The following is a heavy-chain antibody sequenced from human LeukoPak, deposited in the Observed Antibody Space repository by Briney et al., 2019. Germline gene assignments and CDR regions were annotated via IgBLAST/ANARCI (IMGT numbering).Heavy chain of an antibody. CDR1: GGSISSGGYY. CDR2: IYYSGST. J-gene: IGHJ3*02. V-gene: IGHV4-31*03. D-gene: IGHD3-9*01. CDR3: ARGQYDYDILTGQPQKYGFDI. Sequence: PSQTLSLTCTVSGGSISSGGYYWSWIRQHPGKGLEWIGYIYYSGSTYYNPSLKSRVTISVDTSKNQFSLKLSSVTAADTAVYYCARGQYDYDILTGQPQKYGFDIWGQGTMVTVSS.